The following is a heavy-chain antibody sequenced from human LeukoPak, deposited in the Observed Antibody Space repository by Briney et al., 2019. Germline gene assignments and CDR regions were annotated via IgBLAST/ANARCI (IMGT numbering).Heavy chain of an antibody. CDR2: INPNAGST. D-gene: IGHD3-10*01. CDR3: ARDRFEIGPDFDY. Sequence: ASVKVSCKASGYTFTSYYMHWVRQAPGQGLEWVGIINPNAGSTSYAEKFQGRVTMTRDTSISTAYMELSRLRSDDTAVYYCARDRFEIGPDFDYWGQGTLVTVSS. CDR1: GYTFTSYY. J-gene: IGHJ4*02. V-gene: IGHV1-46*01.